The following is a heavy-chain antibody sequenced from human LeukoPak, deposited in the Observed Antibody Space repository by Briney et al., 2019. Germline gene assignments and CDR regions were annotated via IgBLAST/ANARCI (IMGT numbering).Heavy chain of an antibody. J-gene: IGHJ4*02. CDR2: ISSSSSSYI. V-gene: IGHV3-21*01. D-gene: IGHD3-10*01. Sequence: GGSLRPSCAASGFTFSSYSMNWVRQAPGKGLEWVSSISSSSSSYIYYADSVKGRFTISRDNAKNSLYLQMNSLRAEDTAVYYCARNPYGSGSYYPDFDYWGQGTLVTVSS. CDR1: GFTFSSYS. CDR3: ARNPYGSGSYYPDFDY.